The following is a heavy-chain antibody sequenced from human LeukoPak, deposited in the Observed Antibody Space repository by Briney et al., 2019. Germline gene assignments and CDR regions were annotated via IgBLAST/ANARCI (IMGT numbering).Heavy chain of an antibody. CDR3: ARRMVNRAIDY. J-gene: IGHJ4*02. V-gene: IGHV3-23*01. CDR1: GFTFSSYA. Sequence: GGSLRLSCAASGFTFSSYAMSWVRQAPGKGLEWVSGLGGSGGSTYYAGSVKGRFTISGDNFKNTLYLQMNSLRAEDTAVYYCARRMVNRAIDYWGQGTLVTVSS. CDR2: LGGSGGST. D-gene: IGHD2-21*01.